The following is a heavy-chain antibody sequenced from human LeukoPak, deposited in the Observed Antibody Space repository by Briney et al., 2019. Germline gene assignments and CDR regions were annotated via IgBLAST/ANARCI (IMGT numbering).Heavy chain of an antibody. Sequence: PGGSLRLSCAASGFIVSSNYMSWVRQAPGKGLEWVSVIYSDGTTYYADSVKGRFTISRDNSKNTLYLQMNSLRAEDTAVYYCARVEPYYDSSGYYVNAFDIWGQGTMVTVSS. V-gene: IGHV3-53*01. D-gene: IGHD3-22*01. CDR2: IYSDGTT. CDR1: GFIVSSNY. J-gene: IGHJ3*02. CDR3: ARVEPYYDSSGYYVNAFDI.